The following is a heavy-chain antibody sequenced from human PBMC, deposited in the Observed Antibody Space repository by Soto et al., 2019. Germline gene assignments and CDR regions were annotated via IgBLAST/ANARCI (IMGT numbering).Heavy chain of an antibody. D-gene: IGHD5-12*01. Sequence: SVKVFCKASGGTFSSYAISWVRQAPGQGLEWMGGIIPIFGTANYAQKFQGRVTITADESTSTAYMELSSLRSEDTAVYYCASGVAATEGSYYYYSYLDVWGKGTTVTVSS. CDR3: ASGVAATEGSYYYYSYLDV. J-gene: IGHJ6*03. V-gene: IGHV1-69*13. CDR2: IIPIFGTA. CDR1: GGTFSSYA.